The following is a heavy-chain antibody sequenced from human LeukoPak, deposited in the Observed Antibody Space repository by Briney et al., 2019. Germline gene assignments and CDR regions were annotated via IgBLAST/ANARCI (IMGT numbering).Heavy chain of an antibody. CDR3: ARDNCSGGSCPLDY. Sequence: GGSLRLSCAASGFTFSSYAMHWVRQAPGKGLEYVSAISSNGGSTYYANSVKGRFTISRDNSKNTLCLQMGSLRAEDMAVYYCARDNCSGGSCPLDYWGQGTLVTVSS. V-gene: IGHV3-64*01. CDR2: ISSNGGST. CDR1: GFTFSSYA. D-gene: IGHD2-15*01. J-gene: IGHJ4*02.